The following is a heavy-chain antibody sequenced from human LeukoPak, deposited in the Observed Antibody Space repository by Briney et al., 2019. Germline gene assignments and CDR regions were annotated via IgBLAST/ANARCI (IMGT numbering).Heavy chain of an antibody. D-gene: IGHD2-2*01. CDR3: AKGQGVVPAANFDY. Sequence: GGSLRLSCAASGFTVSSNYMSWVRQAPGKGLEWVAVISYDGSNKYYADSVKGRFTISRDNSKNTLYLQMNSLRAADTAVYYCAKGQGVVPAANFDYWGQGTLVTVSS. CDR2: ISYDGSNK. CDR1: GFTVSSNY. J-gene: IGHJ4*02. V-gene: IGHV3-30*18.